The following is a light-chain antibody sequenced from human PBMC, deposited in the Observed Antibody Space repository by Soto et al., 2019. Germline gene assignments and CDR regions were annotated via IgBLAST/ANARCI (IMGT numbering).Light chain of an antibody. CDR2: FAS. Sequence: EIVMTQSPATLSVSPGERATLSCRASQSVSNNLAWYQQKPGQAPRLLIYFASTRATGIPARFSGSGSGTQFTLTITSLQSEDVEVYYCQHYDEWHLTFGGGTKVETK. CDR3: QHYDEWHLT. V-gene: IGKV3-15*01. J-gene: IGKJ4*01. CDR1: QSVSNN.